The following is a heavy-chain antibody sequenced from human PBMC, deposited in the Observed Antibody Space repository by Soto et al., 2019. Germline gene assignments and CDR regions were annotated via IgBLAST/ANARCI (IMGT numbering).Heavy chain of an antibody. V-gene: IGHV1-18*04. CDR1: GYNFISYG. CDR2: ISTYNADT. CDR3: ARDIPLDWKYPFDS. J-gene: IGHJ4*02. Sequence: QVQLVQSGAEVKKPGASVKVSCKTSGYNFISYGITWVRQAPGQGLEWMGWISTYNADTNYAQKLQDRVTMTTDTSTSTAYRGLGSRRSDDTAVFYCARDIPLDWKYPFDSWGQGTLFTVSS. D-gene: IGHD1-7*01.